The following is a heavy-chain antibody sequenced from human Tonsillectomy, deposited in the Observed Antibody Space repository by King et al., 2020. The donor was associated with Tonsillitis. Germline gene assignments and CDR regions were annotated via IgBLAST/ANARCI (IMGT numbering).Heavy chain of an antibody. Sequence: VQLQQSGPGLVKPSQTLSLTCAISGDSVSSNSAAWNWIRQSPSRGLEWLGRTYYRSKWYNDYAVSVESRITINPDTSKNQFSLQLNSVTPEDTAVYYRSRGSRMTTINPCCREPWGPGTPVPVSS. CDR2: TYYRSKWYN. CDR1: GDSVSSNSAA. CDR3: SRGSRMTTINPCCREP. D-gene: IGHD5-24*01. V-gene: IGHV6-1*01. J-gene: IGHJ5*02.